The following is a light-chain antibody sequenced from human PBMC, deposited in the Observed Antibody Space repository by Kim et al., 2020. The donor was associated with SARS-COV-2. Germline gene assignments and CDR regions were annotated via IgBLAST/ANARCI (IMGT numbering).Light chain of an antibody. CDR1: SGSIDDNY. CDR3: QSYNRDNVI. V-gene: IGLV6-57*04. J-gene: IGLJ2*01. Sequence: NFMLNQPHSVSESPGKTVTISCTRSSGSIDDNYVQWYQQRPGGVPTTVIYEDDQRPSGVSDRFSGSIDNSSNSASLTISGLRTEDEADYYCQSYNRDNVIFGGGTQLTVL. CDR2: EDD.